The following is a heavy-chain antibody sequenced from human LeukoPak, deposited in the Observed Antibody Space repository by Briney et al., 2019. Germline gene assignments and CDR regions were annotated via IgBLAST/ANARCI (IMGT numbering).Heavy chain of an antibody. CDR1: GGLFESQT. D-gene: IGHD3-22*01. V-gene: IGHV1-69*06. J-gene: IGHJ4*02. CDR3: ARGPHSSAYYYFY. CDR2: ITPIFGTA. Sequence: ASVKVSCKASGGLFESQTISWVRQAPGQRLEWMGGITPIFGTANYAQKFQGRVTISADKSTNTAYMELRSLRSEDTAIYYCARGPHSSAYYYFYWGQGTLITVSS.